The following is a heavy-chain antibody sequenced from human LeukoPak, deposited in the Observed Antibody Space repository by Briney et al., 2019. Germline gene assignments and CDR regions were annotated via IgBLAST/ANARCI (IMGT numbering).Heavy chain of an antibody. J-gene: IGHJ6*03. CDR1: GGSFSGYY. Sequence: NSSETLSLTCAVYGGSFSGYYWSWIRRSPGKGLEWIAYIFHNGNTKYNPSLWSRVTISIDTSRNQVFLNLNSVTAADTAVYYCARGGYYYLDVWGKGTTVTVSS. CDR2: IFHNGNT. V-gene: IGHV4-59*01. CDR3: ARGGYYYLDV.